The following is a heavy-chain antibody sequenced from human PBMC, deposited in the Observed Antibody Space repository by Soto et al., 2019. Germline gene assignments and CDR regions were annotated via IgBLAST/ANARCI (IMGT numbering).Heavy chain of an antibody. J-gene: IGHJ4*02. Sequence: EQVLESGGGSAQPGGSLRLSCAASGFTFSNYGMTWVRQAPGKGLEWVSSINPRGIDTKYADSVKGRFTIARDNSKNMTYLQINHLRAEDTPVYYFAKGVAYCYSDSTPAYWGQGTLVTVSS. V-gene: IGHV3-23*01. CDR2: INPRGIDT. CDR1: GFTFSNYG. CDR3: AKGVAYCYSDSTPAY. D-gene: IGHD2-21*01.